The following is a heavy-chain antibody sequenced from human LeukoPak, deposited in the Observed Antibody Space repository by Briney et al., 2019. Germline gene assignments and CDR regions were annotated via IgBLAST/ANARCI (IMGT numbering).Heavy chain of an antibody. J-gene: IGHJ6*03. D-gene: IGHD6-13*01. Sequence: GGSLRLSCAASGFTFSSYWMHWVRQAPGKGLVWVSRINSDGSTTSYADSVKGRFTISRDNAKNTLYLQMNSLRDEDTAVYYCARGSSSWYYMDVWGKGTTVTVSS. CDR1: GFTFSSYW. CDR3: ARGSSSWYYMDV. CDR2: INSDGSTT. V-gene: IGHV3-74*01.